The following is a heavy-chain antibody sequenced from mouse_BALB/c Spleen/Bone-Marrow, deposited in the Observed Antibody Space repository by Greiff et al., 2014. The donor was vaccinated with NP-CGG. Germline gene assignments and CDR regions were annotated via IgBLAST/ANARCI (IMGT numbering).Heavy chain of an antibody. V-gene: IGHV1-87*01. J-gene: IGHJ4*01. CDR2: IYPGDGDT. D-gene: IGHD2-1*01. Sequence: QVQLQQSGADLARPGASVKLSCKASGYTFTSYWMQWVKQRPGQGLEWIGAIYPGDGDTRYTQKFKGKATLTADKSSSTAYLQLSVLASEDSAVYYCARRGNSLMDYWGQGTSVTVSS. CDR1: GYTFTSYW. CDR3: ARRGNSLMDY.